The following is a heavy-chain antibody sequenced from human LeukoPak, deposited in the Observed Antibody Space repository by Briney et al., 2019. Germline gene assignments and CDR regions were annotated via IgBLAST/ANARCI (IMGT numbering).Heavy chain of an antibody. CDR1: GFTFSSYE. CDR3: ARGDYYYYYGMDV. J-gene: IGHJ6*04. CDR2: ISSSGSTI. Sequence: GGSLRLSCAASGFTFSSYEMNWVRQAPGKGLXXXSYISSSGSTIYYADSVKGRFTISRDNAKNSLYLQMNSLRAEDTAVYYCARGDYYYYYGMDVWGKGTTVTVSS. V-gene: IGHV3-48*03.